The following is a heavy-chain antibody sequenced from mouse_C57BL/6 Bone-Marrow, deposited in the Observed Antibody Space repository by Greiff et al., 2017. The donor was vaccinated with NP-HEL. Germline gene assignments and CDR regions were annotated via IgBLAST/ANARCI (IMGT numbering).Heavy chain of an antibody. Sequence: EVQGVESVAELVRPGASVKLSCTASGFNIKNTYMHWVKQRPEQGLEWIGRIDPANGNTKYAPKFQGKATITADTSSNTAYLQLSSLTSEDTAIYYCASPAYYSNYGFAYWGQGTLVTVSA. CDR1: GFNIKNTY. D-gene: IGHD2-5*01. CDR3: ASPAYYSNYGFAY. V-gene: IGHV14-3*01. J-gene: IGHJ3*01. CDR2: IDPANGNT.